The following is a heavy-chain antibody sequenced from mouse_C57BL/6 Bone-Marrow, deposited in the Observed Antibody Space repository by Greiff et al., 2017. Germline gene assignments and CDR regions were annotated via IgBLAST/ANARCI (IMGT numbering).Heavy chain of an antibody. Sequence: VQLVESGAELVRPGASVTLSCKASGYTFTDYEMHWVKQTPVHGLEWIGAIDPETGGTAYTQKFKGKAILTADKSSSTAYMELRSLTSEDSAVYYCTPLLRFAMDYWGQGTSVTVSS. J-gene: IGHJ4*01. D-gene: IGHD1-1*01. CDR2: IDPETGGT. V-gene: IGHV1-15*01. CDR3: TPLLRFAMDY. CDR1: GYTFTDYE.